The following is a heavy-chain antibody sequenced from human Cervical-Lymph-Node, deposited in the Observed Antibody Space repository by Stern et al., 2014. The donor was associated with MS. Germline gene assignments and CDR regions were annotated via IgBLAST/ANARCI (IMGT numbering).Heavy chain of an antibody. CDR2: ISYDGSKK. CDR1: GFTFSSYA. J-gene: IGHJ4*02. D-gene: IGHD6-19*01. Sequence: QVQLMQSGGGVVQPGRSLRLSCAASGFTFSSYAMHWVRQAPGKVLEWVALISYDGSKKYYADSVKGRFTISRDNSENTVYLQMNSLRAEDTAVYYCARVVAVAGTSFDYWGQGTAVTVSS. V-gene: IGHV3-30-3*01. CDR3: ARVVAVAGTSFDY.